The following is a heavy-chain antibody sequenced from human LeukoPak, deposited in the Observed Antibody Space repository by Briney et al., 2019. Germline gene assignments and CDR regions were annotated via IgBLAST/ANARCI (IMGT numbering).Heavy chain of an antibody. V-gene: IGHV3-48*03. D-gene: IGHD1-26*01. CDR2: ISSSGSTI. CDR1: GFTFSSYE. J-gene: IGHJ5*02. Sequence: PGGSLRLSCAASGFTFSSYEMNWVRQAPGKGLEWVSYISSSGSTIYYADSVKGRFTISRDNAKNSLYLQMNSLRAEDTALYYCAKGFHPSGSYSASWFDPWGQGTLVTVSS. CDR3: AKGFHPSGSYSASWFDP.